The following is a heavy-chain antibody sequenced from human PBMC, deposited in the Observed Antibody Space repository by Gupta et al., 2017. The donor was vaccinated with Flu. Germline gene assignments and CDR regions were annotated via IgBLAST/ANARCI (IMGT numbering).Heavy chain of an antibody. D-gene: IGHD3-22*01. Sequence: GLEWMGWINPNTGGTNSARKFQGRVTMTRDTSISTAYMELSSLTSDDTAMYYCARDRDSSGYFVGFESNYFDPWGQGTRVTVSS. CDR2: INPNTGGT. J-gene: IGHJ5*02. CDR3: ARDRDSSGYFVGFESNYFDP. V-gene: IGHV1-2*02.